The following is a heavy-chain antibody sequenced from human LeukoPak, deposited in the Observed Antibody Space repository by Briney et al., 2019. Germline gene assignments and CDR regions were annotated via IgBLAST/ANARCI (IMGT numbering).Heavy chain of an antibody. J-gene: IGHJ3*02. V-gene: IGHV4-59*01. CDR2: IYYSGST. D-gene: IGHD3-9*01. CDR3: ARVHHYDILTGSDAFDI. CDR1: GGSISSYY. Sequence: SKTLSLTCTVSGGSISSYYWSWIRQPPGKGLEWIGYIYYSGSTNYNPSLKSRVTISVDTSKNQFSLKLSSVTAADTAVYYCARVHHYDILTGSDAFDIWGQGTMVTVSS.